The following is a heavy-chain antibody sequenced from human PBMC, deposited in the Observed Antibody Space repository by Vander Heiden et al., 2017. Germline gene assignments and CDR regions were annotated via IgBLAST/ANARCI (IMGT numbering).Heavy chain of an antibody. J-gene: IGHJ4*02. CDR1: GGSITYAY. V-gene: IGHV4-59*01. CDR2: IYSSGTT. CDR3: ARVNEYGDYYFDF. Sequence: QVQLQESGPGLVRPSETLSLTCTVSGGSITYAYWSWLRQSPGKGLEWSGYIYSSGTTDYNPSLKNRVTISLDTPKKQFSLRLSSVTAADTAVYYCARVNEYGDYYFDFWGPGTLVTVSS. D-gene: IGHD4-17*01.